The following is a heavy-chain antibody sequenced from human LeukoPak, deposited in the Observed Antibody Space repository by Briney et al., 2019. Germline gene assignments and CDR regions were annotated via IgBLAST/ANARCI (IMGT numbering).Heavy chain of an antibody. J-gene: IGHJ4*02. V-gene: IGHV1-69*13. D-gene: IGHD3-22*01. CDR2: IIPIFGTA. Sequence: SVKVSCKASGGTFSSYAINWVRQAPGQGLKWMGGIIPIFGTANYAQKFQGRVTITADEYTSTAYMELSSLRSEDTAVYYCARDRALEYYYDSSGYYPYGYWGQGTLVTVSS. CDR1: GGTFSSYA. CDR3: ARDRALEYYYDSSGYYPYGY.